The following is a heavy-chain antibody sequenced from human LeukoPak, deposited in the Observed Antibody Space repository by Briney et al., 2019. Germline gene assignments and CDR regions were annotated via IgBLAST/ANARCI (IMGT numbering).Heavy chain of an antibody. V-gene: IGHV1-69*13. CDR3: AIEVVVAATRYWFDP. CDR2: IIPIFGTA. J-gene: IGHJ5*02. CDR1: GGTFSSYA. Sequence: ASVKVSCKASGGTFSSYAISWVRQAPGQGLEWMGGIIPIFGTANYAQKFQGRVTITADESTSTAYMELSSLRSEDTAVYYCAIEVVVAATRYWFDPWGQGTLVTVSS. D-gene: IGHD2-15*01.